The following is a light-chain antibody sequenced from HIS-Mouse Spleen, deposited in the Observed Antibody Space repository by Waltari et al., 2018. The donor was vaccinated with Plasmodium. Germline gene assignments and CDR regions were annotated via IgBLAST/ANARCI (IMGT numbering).Light chain of an antibody. CDR2: QDS. CDR3: QAWDSSTVV. CDR1: KLGDKY. V-gene: IGLV3-1*01. Sequence: SYELTQPPSVSVSPGQTASITCSGDKLGDKYDCWYPQKPGQSPLLVIYQDSKRPSGIPERFSGSNSGNTATLTISGTQAMDEADYYCQAWDSSTVVFGGGTKLTVL. J-gene: IGLJ2*01.